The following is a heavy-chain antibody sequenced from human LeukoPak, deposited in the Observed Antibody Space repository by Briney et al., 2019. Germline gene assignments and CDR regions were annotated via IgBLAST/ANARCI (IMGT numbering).Heavy chain of an antibody. V-gene: IGHV4-59*08. J-gene: IGHJ5*02. D-gene: IGHD6-19*01. Sequence: PSETLSLTCTVSGGSIGSYYWSWIRQPPGKGLEWIGDIYYSGGTKHNPYLKSRVTISVDTSKSQFSLKLSSVTAADTAVYYCARHAAVEGSSGWSPLWWFDPWGQGTLVTVSS. CDR3: ARHAAVEGSSGWSPLWWFDP. CDR2: IYYSGGT. CDR1: GGSIGSYY.